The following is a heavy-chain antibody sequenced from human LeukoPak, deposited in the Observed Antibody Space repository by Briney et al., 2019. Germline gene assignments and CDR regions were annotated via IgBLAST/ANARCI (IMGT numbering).Heavy chain of an antibody. CDR3: ARGGDGYNFDY. Sequence: GGSLRLSCAASGFTYGDYGISWGRQAPGMWLLWVSGINWHGGSTGYADSVKGRFTISRDNAKNSLYLQMNSLRAEDTALYYCARGGDGYNFDYWGQGTLVTVSS. CDR2: INWHGGST. V-gene: IGHV3-20*04. D-gene: IGHD5-24*01. CDR1: GFTYGDYG. J-gene: IGHJ4*02.